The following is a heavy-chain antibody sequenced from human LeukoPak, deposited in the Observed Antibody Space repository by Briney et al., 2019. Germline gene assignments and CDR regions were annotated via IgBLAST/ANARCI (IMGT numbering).Heavy chain of an antibody. Sequence: ASVKVSCKASGYTFTGYYMHWVRQAPGQGLEWMGWINPNSGGTNYAQKLQGRVTMTTDTSTSTAYMELRSLRSDDTAVYYCARDSYDSSGYYYLPLDYWGQGTLVTVSS. J-gene: IGHJ4*02. D-gene: IGHD3-22*01. V-gene: IGHV1-2*02. CDR3: ARDSYDSSGYYYLPLDY. CDR1: GYTFTGYY. CDR2: INPNSGGT.